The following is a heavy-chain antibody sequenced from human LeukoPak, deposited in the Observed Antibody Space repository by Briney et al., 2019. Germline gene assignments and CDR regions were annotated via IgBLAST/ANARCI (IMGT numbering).Heavy chain of an antibody. CDR3: VREGDDFWSGATLFDY. D-gene: IGHD3-3*01. V-gene: IGHV3-7*01. CDR1: GFTFSKYW. Sequence: SGGSLRLSCATSGFTFSKYWMNWVRQGPGKGLEWVATIKQDGSEKYYVDSVKGRFTISRDNAKNSLSLHLNSLRAEDTALYYCVREGDDFWSGATLFDYWGQGALVTVSS. J-gene: IGHJ4*02. CDR2: IKQDGSEK.